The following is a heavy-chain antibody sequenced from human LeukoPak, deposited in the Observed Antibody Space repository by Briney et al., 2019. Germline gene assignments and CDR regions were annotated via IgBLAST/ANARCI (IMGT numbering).Heavy chain of an antibody. CDR2: IIPIFGTA. D-gene: IGHD1-26*01. J-gene: IGHJ4*02. CDR3: EANVGAPITKDY. V-gene: IGHV1-69*05. Sequence: ASVKVSCKASGGTFSSYAISWVRQAPGQGLEWMGGIIPIFGTANYAQKFQGRVTITTDESTSTAYMELSSLRSEDTAVYYCEANVGAPITKDYWGQGTLVTVSS. CDR1: GGTFSSYA.